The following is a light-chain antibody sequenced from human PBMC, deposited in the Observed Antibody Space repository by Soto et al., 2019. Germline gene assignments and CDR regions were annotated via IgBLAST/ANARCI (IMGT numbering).Light chain of an antibody. V-gene: IGKV3-20*01. CDR2: GAS. Sequence: EVVLTQSPGTLSLSLGERATLSCRASQSVSSSSLAWYQQKPGQAPRLLIYGASNRATGIPDRFSGSGSGTDFSLTISRLEPEDFAVYYCQRYGGSPLITFGQGTRLEIK. CDR3: QRYGGSPLIT. CDR1: QSVSSSS. J-gene: IGKJ5*01.